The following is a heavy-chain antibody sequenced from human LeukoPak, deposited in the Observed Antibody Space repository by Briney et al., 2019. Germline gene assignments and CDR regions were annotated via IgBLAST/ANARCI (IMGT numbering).Heavy chain of an antibody. J-gene: IGHJ5*02. D-gene: IGHD1-1*01. CDR1: GYTFTSYG. V-gene: IGHV1-18*01. CDR3: ARDMDWNDGANWFDP. Sequence: ASVKVSCKASGYTFTSYGISWARQAPGQGLEWMGWISAYNGNTNYAQKLQGRVTMTTDTSTSTAYMELRSLRSDDTAVYYCARDMDWNDGANWFDPWGQGTLVTVSS. CDR2: ISAYNGNT.